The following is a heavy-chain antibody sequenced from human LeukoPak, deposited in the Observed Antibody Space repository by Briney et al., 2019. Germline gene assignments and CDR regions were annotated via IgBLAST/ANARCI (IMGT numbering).Heavy chain of an antibody. CDR3: AREVRDGYNQANYYYYYYMDV. D-gene: IGHD5-24*01. V-gene: IGHV4-59*01. CDR1: GGSTSSYY. CDR2: IYYSGST. J-gene: IGHJ6*03. Sequence: ASETLSLTCTVSGGSTSSYYWSWIRQPPGKGLEWIGYIYYSGSTNYNPSLKSRVTISVDTSKNQFSLKLSSVTAADTAVYYCAREVRDGYNQANYYYYYYMDVWGKGTTVTVSS.